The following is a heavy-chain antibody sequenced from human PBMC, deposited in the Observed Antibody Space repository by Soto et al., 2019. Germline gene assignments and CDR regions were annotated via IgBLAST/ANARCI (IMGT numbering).Heavy chain of an antibody. J-gene: IGHJ4*02. CDR3: ARSETPRFLEWLFHFDY. V-gene: IGHV4-59*01. CDR2: IYYSGST. D-gene: IGHD3-3*01. Sequence: PSETLSLTCTVSGGSISSYYWSWIRQPPGKGLEWIGYIYYSGSTNYNPSLKSRVTISVDTSKNQFSLKLSSVTAADTAVYYCARSETPRFLEWLFHFDYWGQGTLVTVSS. CDR1: GGSISSYY.